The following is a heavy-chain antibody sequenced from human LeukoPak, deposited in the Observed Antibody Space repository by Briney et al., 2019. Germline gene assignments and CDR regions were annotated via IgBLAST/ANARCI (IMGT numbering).Heavy chain of an antibody. CDR2: IIPILGIA. CDR1: GYTFTSYD. J-gene: IGHJ6*02. CDR3: ARPNTAMVEPYYYYYGMDV. V-gene: IGHV1-69*04. D-gene: IGHD5-18*01. Sequence: ASVKVSCKASGYTFTSYDINWVRQAPGQGLEWMGRIIPILGIANYAQKFQGRVTITADKSTSTAYMELSSLRSEDTAVYYCARPNTAMVEPYYYYYGMDVWGQGTTVTVSS.